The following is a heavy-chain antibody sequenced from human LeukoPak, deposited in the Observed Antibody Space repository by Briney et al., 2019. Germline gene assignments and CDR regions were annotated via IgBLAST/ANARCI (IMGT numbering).Heavy chain of an antibody. J-gene: IGHJ4*02. D-gene: IGHD3-10*01. CDR1: GGSISSYY. CDR3: ARGLTRGYGSGSYYFAY. Sequence: PSETLSLTCTVSGGSISSYYWSWIRQPPGKGLEWIGYIYYSGSTNYNPSLKSRVTISVDTSKNQFSLKLSSVTAADTAVYYCARGLTRGYGSGSYYFAYWGQGTLVTVSS. CDR2: IYYSGST. V-gene: IGHV4-59*01.